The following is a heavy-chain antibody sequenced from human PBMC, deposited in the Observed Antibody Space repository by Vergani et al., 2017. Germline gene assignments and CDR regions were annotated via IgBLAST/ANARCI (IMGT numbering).Heavy chain of an antibody. CDR2: ISASGNA. Sequence: QVQLQASGPGRVKPSQTLSLTCTMSGGSISAGYYFWSWIRQPAGKGLEWLGHISASGNASHSPSLKTRVSMSVDTSKNQVSLTVTSVTAADTAIYFCARRSGGYSGGKVHPLRTAFDVWGHGTVVTVSS. V-gene: IGHV4-61*02. CDR3: ARRSGGYSGGKVHPLRTAFDV. D-gene: IGHD6-19*01. CDR1: GGSISAGYYF. J-gene: IGHJ3*01.